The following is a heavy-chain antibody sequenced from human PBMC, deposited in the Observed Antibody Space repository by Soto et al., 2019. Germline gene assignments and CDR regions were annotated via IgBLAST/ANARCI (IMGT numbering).Heavy chain of an antibody. D-gene: IGHD3-3*01. CDR1: GFTFSSYA. V-gene: IGHV3-30-3*01. J-gene: IGHJ4*02. CDR3: ATSYDFWSGYSN. CDR2: ISYDGSNK. Sequence: GGSLRLPCAASGFTFSSYAMHWVRQAPGKGLEWVAVISYDGSNKYYADSVKGRFTISRDNSKKTLYLQMNSLRAEDTAVYYCATSYDFWSGYSNWGQGTLVTVSS.